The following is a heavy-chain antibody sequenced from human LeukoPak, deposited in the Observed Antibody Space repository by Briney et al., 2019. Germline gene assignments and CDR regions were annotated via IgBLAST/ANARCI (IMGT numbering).Heavy chain of an antibody. CDR1: GYTFTGYF. Sequence: ASVKVSCKASGYTFTGYFIHWVRQAPGQGLEWMGWINPNSGGTNYAQKFQGRVTMTRDTSISTAYMELSRLRSDDTAVYYCARDPSSGAFDIWGQGTMVTVSS. CDR3: ARDPSSGAFDI. V-gene: IGHV1-2*02. J-gene: IGHJ3*02. CDR2: INPNSGGT.